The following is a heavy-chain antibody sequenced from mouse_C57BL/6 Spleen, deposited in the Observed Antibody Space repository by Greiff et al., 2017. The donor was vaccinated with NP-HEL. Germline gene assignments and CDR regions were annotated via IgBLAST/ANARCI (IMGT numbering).Heavy chain of an antibody. V-gene: IGHV1-61*01. Sequence: QVQLQQPGAELVRPGSSVKLSCKASGYTFTSYWMDWVKQRPGQGLEWIGNIYPSDSETHYNQKFKDKATLTVDKSSSTAYMQLSSLTSEDSAVYYCARWDYEDWYFDVWGTGTTVTVSS. J-gene: IGHJ1*03. CDR2: IYPSDSET. CDR1: GYTFTSYW. D-gene: IGHD2-4*01. CDR3: ARWDYEDWYFDV.